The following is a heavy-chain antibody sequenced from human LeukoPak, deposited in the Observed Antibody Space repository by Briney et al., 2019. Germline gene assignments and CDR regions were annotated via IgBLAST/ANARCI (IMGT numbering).Heavy chain of an antibody. CDR2: IYSGGST. J-gene: IGHJ4*02. D-gene: IGHD6-13*01. CDR3: ARVTGYRIEDYFDY. CDR1: GFTVSGDY. V-gene: IGHV3-53*01. Sequence: GGSLRLSCAASGFTVSGDYMSWVRQAPGKGLEWVSVIYSGGSTYYADSVKGRFTISRDNSKNTLYLQMNSLRAEDTAVYYCARVTGYRIEDYFDYWGQGTLVTVSS.